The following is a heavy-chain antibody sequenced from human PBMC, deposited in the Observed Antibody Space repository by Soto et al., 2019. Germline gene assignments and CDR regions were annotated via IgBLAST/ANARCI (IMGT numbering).Heavy chain of an antibody. V-gene: IGHV1-69*02. J-gene: IGHJ4*02. CDR2: IIPILGIE. CDR3: ARAGYSSSWRPFDY. Sequence: QVQLVQSGAEVKKPGSSVKVSCKASGGTFSSYTISWVRQAPGQGLAWMGRIIPILGIENYAQKFQGRVTITADKSTSTAYMELSSLRSEDTAVYYCARAGYSSSWRPFDYWGQGTLVTVSS. D-gene: IGHD6-13*01. CDR1: GGTFSSYT.